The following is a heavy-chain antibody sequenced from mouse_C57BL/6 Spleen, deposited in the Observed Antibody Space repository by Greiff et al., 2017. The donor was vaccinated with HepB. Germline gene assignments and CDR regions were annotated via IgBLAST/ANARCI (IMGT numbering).Heavy chain of an antibody. CDR3: ARLAYYYGSNSWYSDV. CDR2: FHPYNDDT. J-gene: IGHJ1*03. V-gene: IGHV1-47*01. Sequence: VKLVESGAELVKPGASVKMSCKASGYTFTTYPIEWMKQNHGKSLEWIGNFHPYNDDTKYNEKFKGKATLTVEKSSSTVYLELSRLTSDDSAVYYCARLAYYYGSNSWYSDVWGTGTTVTVSS. D-gene: IGHD1-1*01. CDR1: GYTFTTYP.